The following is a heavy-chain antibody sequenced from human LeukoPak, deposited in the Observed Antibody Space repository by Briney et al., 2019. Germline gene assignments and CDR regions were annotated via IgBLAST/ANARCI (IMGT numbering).Heavy chain of an antibody. CDR1: GFTFSSYA. CDR2: ISGSGGST. J-gene: IGHJ4*02. CDR3: ANLRYFDWLQKSTFDY. Sequence: GGSLRLSCAASGFTFSSYAMSWVRQAPGKGLEWVSAISGSGGSTYYADPVKGRFTISRDNSKNTLYLQMNSLRAEDTAVYYCANLRYFDWLQKSTFDYWGQGTLVTVSS. D-gene: IGHD3-9*01. V-gene: IGHV3-23*01.